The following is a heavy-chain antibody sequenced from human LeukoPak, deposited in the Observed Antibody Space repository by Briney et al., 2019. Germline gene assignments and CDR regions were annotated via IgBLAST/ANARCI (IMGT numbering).Heavy chain of an antibody. V-gene: IGHV4-4*07. CDR3: ARDSRIAAAFDY. J-gene: IGHJ4*02. D-gene: IGHD6-13*01. CDR2: IYTSGRT. Sequence: PSESLSLTCTVAGGSISSDYWSWIRQPAGKGLEWVGRIYTSGRTNYNPSLKSRVTMSVDTPKNQFFLKLSSVTDEDTAVYYGARDSRIAAAFDYWGQGTLVTVSS. CDR1: GGSISSDY.